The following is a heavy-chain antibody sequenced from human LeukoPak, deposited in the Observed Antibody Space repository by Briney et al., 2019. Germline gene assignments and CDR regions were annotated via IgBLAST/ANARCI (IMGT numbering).Heavy chain of an antibody. J-gene: IGHJ4*02. V-gene: IGHV1-69*13. CDR3: ARSSLYSSSWPVIDY. CDR1: GGTFSSYA. Sequence: GASVKVSCKASGGTFSSYAISWVRQAPGQGLEWMGGIIPIFGTANYAQKFQGRVTITADESTSTAYMELSSLRSEDTAVYYCARSSLYSSSWPVIDYWGQGTLVTVSS. CDR2: IIPIFGTA. D-gene: IGHD6-13*01.